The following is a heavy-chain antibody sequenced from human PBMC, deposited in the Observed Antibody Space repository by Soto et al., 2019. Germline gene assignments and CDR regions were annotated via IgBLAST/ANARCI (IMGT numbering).Heavy chain of an antibody. CDR3: ARDRLLTDY. J-gene: IGHJ4*02. Sequence: QGQLVQSGAEVKKPGASVKVSCKASGYTFTSYGFSWVRQAPGQGLEWMGWISTYNGNTEDAQKLQGRVTMTTDTSTTTAYMELRSLRSDDTAVYFCARDRLLTDYWGQGTLVTVSS. V-gene: IGHV1-18*01. D-gene: IGHD7-27*01. CDR2: ISTYNGNT. CDR1: GYTFTSYG.